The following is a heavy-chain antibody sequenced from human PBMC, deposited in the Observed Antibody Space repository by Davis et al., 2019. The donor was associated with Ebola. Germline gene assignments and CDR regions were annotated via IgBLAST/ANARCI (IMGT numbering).Heavy chain of an antibody. CDR1: GGSISSYY. J-gene: IGHJ5*02. D-gene: IGHD6-6*01. V-gene: IGHV4-59*01. Sequence: PGGSLRLSCTVSGGSISSYYWSWIRQPPGKGLEWIGYIYYSGSTYYNPSLKSRVTISVDTSKNQFSLKLSSVTAADTAVYYCARAYSSSPSWFDPWGQGTLVTVSS. CDR2: IYYSGST. CDR3: ARAYSSSPSWFDP.